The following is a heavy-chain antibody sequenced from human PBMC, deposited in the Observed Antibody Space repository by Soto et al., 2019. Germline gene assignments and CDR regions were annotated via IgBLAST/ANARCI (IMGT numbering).Heavy chain of an antibody. CDR3: ARFPQGAYYYGMDV. D-gene: IGHD1-26*01. CDR1: GYTFYGHS. J-gene: IGHJ6*01. Sequence: ASVKVSCKASGYTFYGHSISWVRQAPGQGLEWMGRINADYGNTQYAQKFRGRVTMTTDTSTTTVYMELTNLRSDDTAVYYCARFPQGAYYYGMDVWG. V-gene: IGHV1-18*01. CDR2: INADYGNT.